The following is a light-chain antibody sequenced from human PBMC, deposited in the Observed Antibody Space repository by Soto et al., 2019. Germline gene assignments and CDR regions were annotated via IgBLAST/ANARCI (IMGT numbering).Light chain of an antibody. CDR3: PKYARSPRT. CDR1: QKLSSCS. Sequence: FAHSPGTPSLSPGERATLSCRAIQKLSSCSFAWYQQKPGQAPRLVMDGTSNRATGILDRLSGSGSGTDFTLTIRRLEPEDFAVYHCPKYARSPRTLGQGTKV. J-gene: IGKJ1*01. CDR2: GTS. V-gene: IGKV3-20*01.